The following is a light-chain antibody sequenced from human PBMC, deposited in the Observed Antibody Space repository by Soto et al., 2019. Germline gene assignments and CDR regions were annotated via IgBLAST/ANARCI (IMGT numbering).Light chain of an antibody. CDR1: SSNIGNNY. J-gene: IGLJ2*01. V-gene: IGLV1-51*01. CDR2: DNN. Sequence: QSVLTQSPSVSAAPGQKVTIPCSGSSSNIGNNYVSWYQQLPGTAPKLLIYDNNKRPSGIPDRFSGSKSGTSGTLDITGLQTGDAADYYCATWDGSLPGEVFGGGTKLTVL. CDR3: ATWDGSLPGEV.